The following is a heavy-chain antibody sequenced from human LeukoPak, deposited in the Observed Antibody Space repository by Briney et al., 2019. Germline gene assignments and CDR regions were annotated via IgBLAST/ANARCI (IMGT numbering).Heavy chain of an antibody. Sequence: GGSLTLSCAPSGFTFSSYSMSWVRQARGKGLEWVASISSMSSYIYYADSVKDRLTISRDNPKNPLYLQMNSLRAEDTAVYYCARDNDYYILWKTNYGMDVWGKGTTVTVSS. J-gene: IGHJ6*04. V-gene: IGHV3-21*01. CDR2: ISSMSSYI. CDR1: GFTFSSYS. D-gene: IGHD3-9*01. CDR3: ARDNDYYILWKTNYGMDV.